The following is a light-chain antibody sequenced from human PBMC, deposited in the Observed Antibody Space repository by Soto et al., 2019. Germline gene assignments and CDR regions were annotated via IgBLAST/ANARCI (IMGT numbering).Light chain of an antibody. V-gene: IGLV2-8*01. CDR1: SSDVGDSNS. CDR2: EVT. Sequence: QSVLTQPPSASGSPGRSVTISCSGTSSDVGDSNSVSWYQQHPGKAPKLMIYEVTKRPSGVPDRFSGSKSGNAASPTVSGLQAEDEADYYCSSYAGSNIWVFGGGTKVTVL. J-gene: IGLJ3*02. CDR3: SSYAGSNIWV.